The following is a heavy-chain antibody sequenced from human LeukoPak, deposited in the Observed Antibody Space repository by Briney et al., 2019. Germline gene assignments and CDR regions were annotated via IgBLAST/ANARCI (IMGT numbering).Heavy chain of an antibody. CDR1: GFTFSSYS. CDR3: ARDQDYGDYDFDY. J-gene: IGHJ4*02. Sequence: PGGSLRLSCAASGFTFSSYSMNWVRQAPGKGLEWVSSISSSSYIYYADSVKGRFTISRDNAKNSLYLQMNSLRAEDTAVYYCARDQDYGDYDFDYWGQGTLVTVSS. V-gene: IGHV3-21*01. D-gene: IGHD4-17*01. CDR2: ISSSSYI.